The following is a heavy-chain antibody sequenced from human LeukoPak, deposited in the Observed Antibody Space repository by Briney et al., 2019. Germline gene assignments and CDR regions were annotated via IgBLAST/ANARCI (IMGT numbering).Heavy chain of an antibody. V-gene: IGHV4-31*11. J-gene: IGHJ4*02. Sequence: SETLSLTCAVSGGSISSGGYSWSWIRQHPGKGLEWIGYIYYSGSTYYNPSLKSRVTISVDTSKNQFSLKLSSVTAADTAVYYCARSRGDYYGSGSLLGFDYWGQGTLVTVSS. CDR2: IYYSGST. D-gene: IGHD3-10*01. CDR1: GGSISSGGYS. CDR3: ARSRGDYYGSGSLLGFDY.